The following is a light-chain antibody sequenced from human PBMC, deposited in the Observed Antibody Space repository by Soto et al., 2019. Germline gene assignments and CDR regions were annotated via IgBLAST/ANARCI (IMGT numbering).Light chain of an antibody. CDR1: QSVSSY. V-gene: IGKV3-11*01. Sequence: IVLTHSPAILSLSPWERATLSFRASQSVSSYLTWYQQKPGQAPRLLIYAASTRATGIPARFSGSGSGTDFTLTISSLEPEDFAVYYCQQRSNWPLNFGGGTKVDIK. J-gene: IGKJ4*01. CDR2: AAS. CDR3: QQRSNWPLN.